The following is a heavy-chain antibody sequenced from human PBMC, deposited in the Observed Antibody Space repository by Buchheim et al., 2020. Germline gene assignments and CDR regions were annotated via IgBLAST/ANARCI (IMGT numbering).Heavy chain of an antibody. CDR1: GFTFSSYG. V-gene: IGHV3-30*02. D-gene: IGHD4-17*01. J-gene: IGHJ3*02. CDR2: LRYDGSIK. Sequence: QVQLVESGGGVVQPGRSLRLSCAASGFTFSSYGLHLVRQAPGKGVEWVAYLRYDGSIKYYADSVKGRFTISRDNSKNTLYLHMNSLRAEDTAVYYCANHDYGDLDAFDIWGQGT. CDR3: ANHDYGDLDAFDI.